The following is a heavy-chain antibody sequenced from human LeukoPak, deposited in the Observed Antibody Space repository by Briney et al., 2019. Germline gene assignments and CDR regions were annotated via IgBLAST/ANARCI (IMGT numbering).Heavy chain of an antibody. V-gene: IGHV4-34*01. J-gene: IGHJ4*02. D-gene: IGHD5-24*01. Sequence: PSETLSLTCADSGGSFSGYYWSWIRQPPVKGLWCIDKINHSGITNYNTSPKSRVTISVDTSKTQFSPKLTSMTAADTAVYYCARRGRWLQYADYWGQGTLVTASS. CDR2: INHSGIT. CDR3: ARRGRWLQYADY. CDR1: GGSFSGYY.